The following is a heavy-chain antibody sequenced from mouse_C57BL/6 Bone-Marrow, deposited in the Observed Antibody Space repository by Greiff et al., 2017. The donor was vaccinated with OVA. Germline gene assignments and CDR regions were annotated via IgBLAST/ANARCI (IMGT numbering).Heavy chain of an antibody. CDR1: GYTFTSYW. D-gene: IGHD1-1*02. CDR3: ASWYFAY. V-gene: IGHV1-50*01. J-gene: IGHJ3*01. Sequence: QVQLQQPGAELVKPWASVRLSCKASGYTFTSYWIQWVKQRPGQDLEWIGEIDPSDSYTNYNQKFKGKATLTVDTSSSTAYMQLSSLTSEDSAVYYCASWYFAYWGQGTLVTVSA. CDR2: IDPSDSYT.